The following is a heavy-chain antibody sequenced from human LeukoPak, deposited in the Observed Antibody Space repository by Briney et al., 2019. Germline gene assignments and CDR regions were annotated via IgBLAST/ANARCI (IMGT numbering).Heavy chain of an antibody. Sequence: PGGSLRLSCAASGFTFSSYAMHWVRQAPGKGLEWVAVISYDGSNKYYADSVKGRFTISRDNSKNTLYLQMNSLRAEDTAVYYCAKDGVCSSTSCYLSWFDPWGQGTLVTVSS. J-gene: IGHJ5*02. CDR3: AKDGVCSSTSCYLSWFDP. CDR2: ISYDGSNK. CDR1: GFTFSSYA. V-gene: IGHV3-30*18. D-gene: IGHD2-2*01.